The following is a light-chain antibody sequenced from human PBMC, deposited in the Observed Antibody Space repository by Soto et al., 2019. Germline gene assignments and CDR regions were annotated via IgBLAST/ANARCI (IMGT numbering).Light chain of an antibody. CDR1: QSISSW. V-gene: IGKV1-5*03. CDR3: QQYNDNWT. Sequence: DIQMTQSPSTLSASVGDRVTITCRASQSISSWLAWYQQKPGQAPKLLIYKASTLQSGVPSRFSGSGSGTECPLAISSLQPDDSATYYCQQYNDNWTFGQGTKVEIK. J-gene: IGKJ1*01. CDR2: KAS.